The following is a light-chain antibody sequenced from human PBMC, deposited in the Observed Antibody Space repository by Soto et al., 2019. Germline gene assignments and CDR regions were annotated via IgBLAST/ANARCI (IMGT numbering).Light chain of an antibody. CDR2: GAS. CDR1: QSVSSSY. CDR3: QQYGSSHT. Sequence: EIVLTQSPGTLSLSPGERATLSCRASQSVSSSYLAWYQHKPGQAPRLLIYGASSRAAAIPDRFSGSGSGTDFTLTISRLEPEDFAVYYCQQYGSSHTFGQGTRLEIK. J-gene: IGKJ5*01. V-gene: IGKV3-20*01.